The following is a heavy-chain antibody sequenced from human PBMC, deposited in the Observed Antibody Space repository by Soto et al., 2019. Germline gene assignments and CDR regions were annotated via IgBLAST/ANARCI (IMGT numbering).Heavy chain of an antibody. V-gene: IGHV4-59*01. Sequence: SETLSLTCTVSGGSISSYYWSWIRQPPGKGLEWIGYIYYSGSTNYNPSLKSRVTISVDTSQKQFSLKLSSVTAADTAVYYWARTEGSGWYYYMDVWGKGTTVTVSS. CDR2: IYYSGST. CDR1: GGSISSYY. J-gene: IGHJ6*03. CDR3: ARTEGSGWYYYMDV. D-gene: IGHD3-10*01.